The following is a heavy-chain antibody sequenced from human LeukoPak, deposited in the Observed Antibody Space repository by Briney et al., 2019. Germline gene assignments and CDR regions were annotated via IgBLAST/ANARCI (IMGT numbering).Heavy chain of an antibody. CDR1: GSTFTSYA. CDR3: AKDASDYYGSGSSDC. Sequence: GGSLRSSCAASGSTFTSYAMSWVPQAQGKGLKWFSAISGSGGSTYYADSVKGRFTISRDNSKNTLYLQMNSLRAEDTAVYYCAKDASDYYGSGSSDCWGQGTLVTVSS. J-gene: IGHJ4*02. V-gene: IGHV3-23*01. CDR2: ISGSGGST. D-gene: IGHD3-10*01.